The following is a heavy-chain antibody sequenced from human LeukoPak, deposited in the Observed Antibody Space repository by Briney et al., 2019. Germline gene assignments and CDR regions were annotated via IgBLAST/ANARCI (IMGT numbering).Heavy chain of an antibody. V-gene: IGHV1-69*01. CDR1: GGTFSSYA. J-gene: IGHJ2*01. D-gene: IGHD3-10*01. Sequence: SVKVSCKASGGTFSSYAISWVRQAPGQGLEWMGGIIPIFGTANYAQKFQGRVTITADESTSTAYMELSSLRSEDTAVYYCARPPQLLWSYWYFDLWGRGTLVTVSS. CDR2: IIPIFGTA. CDR3: ARPPQLLWSYWYFDL.